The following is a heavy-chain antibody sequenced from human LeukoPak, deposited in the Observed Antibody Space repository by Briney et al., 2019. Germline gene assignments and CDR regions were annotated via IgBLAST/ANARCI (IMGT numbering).Heavy chain of an antibody. J-gene: IGHJ5*02. Sequence: GGSLRLSCAASGFPFSRHAMSWVRQPPGKGLEWVLAISNGKTYYADSVRGRFTISRDDSKNTVYLQMNSLRDEDTALYYCVREAGYCASVCLKSNWFDPWGQGTLVTVSS. D-gene: IGHD2-21*02. CDR1: GFPFSRHA. V-gene: IGHV3-23*01. CDR3: VREAGYCASVCLKSNWFDP. CDR2: ISNGKT.